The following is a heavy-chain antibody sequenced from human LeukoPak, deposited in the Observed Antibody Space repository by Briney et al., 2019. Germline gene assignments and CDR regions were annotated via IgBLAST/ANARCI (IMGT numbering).Heavy chain of an antibody. CDR3: VTGTAVFDY. D-gene: IGHD1-1*01. V-gene: IGHV3-72*01. CDR1: GFTFSDHY. Sequence: GGSLRLSCAASGFTFSDHYMDWVRQAPGKGLEWVARARSKANRYTTEDAASEKGRFSSTSDDSKNSLYLQMSSPKTDDTAVYYCVTGTAVFDYWGQGTLVTVTS. J-gene: IGHJ4*02. CDR2: ARSKANRYTT.